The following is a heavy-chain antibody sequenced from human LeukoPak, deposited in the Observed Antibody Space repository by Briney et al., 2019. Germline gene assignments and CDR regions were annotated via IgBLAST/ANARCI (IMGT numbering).Heavy chain of an antibody. J-gene: IGHJ4*02. CDR1: GFTFSNYA. D-gene: IGHD6-13*01. Sequence: GGSLRLSCAASGFTFSNYAMNWVRQTPGKGLEWVSSLRASGGITYYADSVKGRFTISRDNSKNTLYLQMNSLRAEDTAVYYCAKTRPLDSSSWSHGDYWGQGTLVTVSS. V-gene: IGHV3-23*01. CDR3: AKTRPLDSSSWSHGDY. CDR2: LRASGGIT.